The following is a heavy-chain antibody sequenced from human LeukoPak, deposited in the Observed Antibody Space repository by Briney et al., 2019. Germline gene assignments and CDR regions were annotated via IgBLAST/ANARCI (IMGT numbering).Heavy chain of an antibody. D-gene: IGHD3-22*01. J-gene: IGHJ4*02. V-gene: IGHV1-2*02. CDR3: ARVGQSDYYDSSGYLDY. CDR2: INPNSGGT. CDR1: GYTFTGYY. Sequence: ASVKVSCKASGYTFTGYYMHWVRQAPGQGLEWMGWINPNSGGTNYAQKFQGRVTMTRDTSISTAYMELSRLRSDDTAVYYCARVGQSDYYDSSGYLDYWGQGTLVTVSS.